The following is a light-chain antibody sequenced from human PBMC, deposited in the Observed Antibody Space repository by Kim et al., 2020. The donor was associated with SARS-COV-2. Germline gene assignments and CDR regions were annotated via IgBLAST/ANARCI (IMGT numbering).Light chain of an antibody. CDR2: KAS. J-gene: IGKJ1*01. V-gene: IGKV1-5*03. CDR1: RSISVW. Sequence: SASVGDRVTITCRASRSISVWLAWYQQKPGKAPKLLIYKASTLESGVPSRFSGSGSGTEFTLTISSLQPDDFGTYYCQQYNIGWMFGQGTKVDIK. CDR3: QQYNIGWM.